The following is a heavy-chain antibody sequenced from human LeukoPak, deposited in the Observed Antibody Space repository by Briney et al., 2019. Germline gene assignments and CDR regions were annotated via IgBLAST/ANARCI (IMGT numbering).Heavy chain of an antibody. CDR2: MNPNSGNT. CDR3: ARARVDTAMAEDFVK. D-gene: IGHD5-18*01. Sequence: ASVKVSCKASGYTFTSYDINWVRQATGQGLEWMGWMNPNSGNTGYAQKFQGRVTMTRNTSISTAYMELSSLRSEDTAVYYCARARVDTAMAEDFVKWGHRRLGTVSS. J-gene: IGHJ4*01. CDR1: GYTFTSYD. V-gene: IGHV1-8*01.